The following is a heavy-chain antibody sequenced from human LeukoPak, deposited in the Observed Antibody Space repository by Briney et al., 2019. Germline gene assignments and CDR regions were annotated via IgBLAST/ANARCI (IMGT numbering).Heavy chain of an antibody. Sequence: ASVKVSCKASGYTFISYYMHWVRQAPGQGVEWMGIINPSGGSTSYAQKFQGRVTMTRDTSTSTVYMELSSLRSEDTAVYYCARADYDILSGCGMDVWGQGSTVTVSS. J-gene: IGHJ6*02. CDR3: ARADYDILSGCGMDV. CDR2: INPSGGST. CDR1: GYTFISYY. V-gene: IGHV1-46*01. D-gene: IGHD3-9*01.